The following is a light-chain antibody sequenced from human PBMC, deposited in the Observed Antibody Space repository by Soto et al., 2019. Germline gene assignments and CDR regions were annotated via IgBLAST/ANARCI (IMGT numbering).Light chain of an antibody. J-gene: IGKJ5*01. CDR3: QTYDSWPL. CDR2: AAS. CDR1: QGISSY. Sequence: IRMTQSPSSLSASVGDRVTITCRASQGISSYLAWYQQKPGKAPKLLIYAASTLQSGVPLRFSGSGSGTSFTLTISSLQPEDFAVYYCQTYDSWPLFGQGTRLENK. V-gene: IGKV1-9*01.